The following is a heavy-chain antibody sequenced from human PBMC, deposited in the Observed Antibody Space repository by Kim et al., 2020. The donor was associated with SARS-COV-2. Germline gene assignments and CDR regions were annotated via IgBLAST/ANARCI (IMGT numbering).Heavy chain of an antibody. Sequence: ASVKVSCTASGYTFTSYYMQWVRRAPGQGLEWMGMINPSGGSTNYAQKFQGRVTMTRDTSTSTVYMELSSLRSEDTAVYYCARDLGYCSGGSCHYFDYWGQGTLVTVSS. CDR3: ARDLGYCSGGSCHYFDY. D-gene: IGHD2-15*01. J-gene: IGHJ4*02. V-gene: IGHV1-46*01. CDR2: INPSGGST. CDR1: GYTFTSYY.